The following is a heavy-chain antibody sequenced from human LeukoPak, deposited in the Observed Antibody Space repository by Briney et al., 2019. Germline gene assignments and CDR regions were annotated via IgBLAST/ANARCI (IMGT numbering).Heavy chain of an antibody. J-gene: IGHJ4*02. D-gene: IGHD6-13*01. CDR1: VYTFTIYY. CDR2: INPGGGST. Sequence: ASVKVSCKASVYTFTIYYMHWVRQAPGQGLEWMEIINPGGGSTSYAQKFQGRVTLTRDTSTSTVYMELSSLRSEDTAVYYCARGGYSDHWGQGTLVTVSS. CDR3: ARGGYSDH. V-gene: IGHV1-46*01.